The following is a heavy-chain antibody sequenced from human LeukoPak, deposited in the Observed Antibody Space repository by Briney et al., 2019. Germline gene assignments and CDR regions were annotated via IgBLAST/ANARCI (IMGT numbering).Heavy chain of an antibody. J-gene: IGHJ4*02. CDR1: GGTFSSYA. D-gene: IGHD6-19*01. CDR3: ARDLQWALGY. CDR2: ISAYNGNT. Sequence: EASVKVSCKASGGTFSSYAISWVRQAPGQGLEWMGWISAYNGNTNYAQKFQDRVTMTTDTSTTTVYMELRSLRSDDTAVYYCARDLQWALGYWGQGTLVTVSS. V-gene: IGHV1-18*01.